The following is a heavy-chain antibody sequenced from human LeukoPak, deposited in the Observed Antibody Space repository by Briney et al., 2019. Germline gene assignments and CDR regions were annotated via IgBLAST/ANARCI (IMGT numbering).Heavy chain of an antibody. Sequence: GGSLRLSCAASGFTFSSYWMSWVRQAPGKGLEWVANIKQDGSEKYYVDSVKGRFTISRDNAKNSLYLQMNSLRAEDTAVYYCARDKGYYDSSSSYYYGMDVWGQGTTVTASS. CDR3: ARDKGYYDSSSSYYYGMDV. J-gene: IGHJ6*02. V-gene: IGHV3-7*01. CDR1: GFTFSSYW. CDR2: IKQDGSEK. D-gene: IGHD3-22*01.